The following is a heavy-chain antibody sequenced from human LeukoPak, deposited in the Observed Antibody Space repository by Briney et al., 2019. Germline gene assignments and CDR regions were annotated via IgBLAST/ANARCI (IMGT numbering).Heavy chain of an antibody. Sequence: GGSLRLSCAASGFTFSSYAMSWVRQAPGKGLEWVSAISGNGGSTYYADSVKGRFTISRDNAKNSLYLQMNSLRAEDTAVYYCARDRRYYYDSSGYSGYWGQGTLVTVPS. CDR3: ARDRRYYYDSSGYSGY. V-gene: IGHV3-23*01. D-gene: IGHD3-22*01. CDR1: GFTFSSYA. J-gene: IGHJ4*02. CDR2: ISGNGGST.